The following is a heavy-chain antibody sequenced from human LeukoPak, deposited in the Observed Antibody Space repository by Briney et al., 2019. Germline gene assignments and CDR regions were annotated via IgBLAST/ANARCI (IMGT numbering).Heavy chain of an antibody. CDR3: ARDDDYGDIRFDY. J-gene: IGHJ4*02. CDR2: INSDGSST. D-gene: IGHD4-17*01. Sequence: PGGSLRLSCAASGFTFSSYWMHWVRQAPGKGLVWVSRINSDGSSTSYADSVKGRFTISRDNAKNSLYLQMNSLRDEDTAVYYCARDDDYGDIRFDYWGQGTLVTVSS. CDR1: GFTFSSYW. V-gene: IGHV3-74*01.